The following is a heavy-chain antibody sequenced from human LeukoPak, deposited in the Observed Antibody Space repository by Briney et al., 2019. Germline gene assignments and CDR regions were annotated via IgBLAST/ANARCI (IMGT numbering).Heavy chain of an antibody. Sequence: SETLSLACTVSGASIITTDYHWGWIRQPPGKGLEWIGSIYYSGTTYYNPSLKSRLTISVDTSRNHFSLSLSSVTAADTAIYYCAREIASSVEFWGQGSLVTVSS. J-gene: IGHJ4*02. CDR1: GASIITTDYH. CDR2: IYYSGTT. D-gene: IGHD6-6*01. V-gene: IGHV4-39*02. CDR3: AREIASSVEF.